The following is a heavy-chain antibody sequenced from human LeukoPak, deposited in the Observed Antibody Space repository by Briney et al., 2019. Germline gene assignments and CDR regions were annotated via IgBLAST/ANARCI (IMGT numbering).Heavy chain of an antibody. CDR2: MSHSGST. D-gene: IGHD2/OR15-2a*01. CDR3: AREHCAGGYCYFLDY. Sequence: SETLSLTCSVSDYPISGGYFWGWIRQPPGNGLEWIATMSHSGSTYFNPSLKSRVIVSIDASKNQFSLNLTSVTAADTAVYYCAREHCAGGYCYFLDYWGQGTLVTVSS. CDR1: DYPISGGYF. J-gene: IGHJ4*02. V-gene: IGHV4-38-2*02.